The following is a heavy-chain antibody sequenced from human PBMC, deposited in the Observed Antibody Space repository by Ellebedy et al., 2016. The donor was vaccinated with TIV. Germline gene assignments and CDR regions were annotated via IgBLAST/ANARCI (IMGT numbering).Heavy chain of an antibody. V-gene: IGHV3-74*01. D-gene: IGHD3-22*01. CDR2: INSDGSST. Sequence: GESLKISCAASGFTSSSYWMHWVRQAPGKGLVWVSRINSDGSSTSYADSVKGRFTISRDNAKNTLYLQMNSLRAEDTAVYYCARDPIDSSGYMADAFDIWGQGTMVTVSS. CDR1: GFTSSSYW. CDR3: ARDPIDSSGYMADAFDI. J-gene: IGHJ3*02.